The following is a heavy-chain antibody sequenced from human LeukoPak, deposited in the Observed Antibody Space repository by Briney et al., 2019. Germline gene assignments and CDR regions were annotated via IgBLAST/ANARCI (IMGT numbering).Heavy chain of an antibody. CDR3: ARGPSVGSGWSPDL. Sequence: GGXLRLSCAASGFTFRNYEMNWVGQAPEKGLEWVSYICFLCSAVYYPVSVYARFSISRYNPMNSLYLHMNSLRAEDTALYYCARGPSVGSGWSPDLRGQGTLVTVSS. D-gene: IGHD6-19*01. J-gene: IGHJ5*02. V-gene: IGHV3-48*03. CDR1: GFTFRNYE. CDR2: ICFLCSAV.